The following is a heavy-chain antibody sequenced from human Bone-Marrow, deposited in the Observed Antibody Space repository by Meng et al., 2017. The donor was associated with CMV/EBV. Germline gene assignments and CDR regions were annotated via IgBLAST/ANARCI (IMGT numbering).Heavy chain of an antibody. Sequence: QVWLVQLGVEVKKPWAFVEVSCKASGYTFTSYYMHWVRQAPGKGLEWMGIINPSGGSTSYAQKFQGRVTMTRDTSTSTVYMELSSLRSEDTAVYYCASPIAVAGYYFDYWGQGTLVTVSS. CDR2: INPSGGST. CDR3: ASPIAVAGYYFDY. V-gene: IGHV1-46*01. D-gene: IGHD6-19*01. CDR1: GYTFTSYY. J-gene: IGHJ4*02.